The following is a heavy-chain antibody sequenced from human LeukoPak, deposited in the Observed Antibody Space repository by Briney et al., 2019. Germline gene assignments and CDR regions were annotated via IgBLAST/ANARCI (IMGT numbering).Heavy chain of an antibody. J-gene: IGHJ5*02. CDR3: ARGRGYDFWSGYNRQSLNWFDP. D-gene: IGHD3-3*01. CDR1: GGSFSGYY. Sequence: SETLSLTCAVYGGSFSGYYWSWIRQPPGKGLELIGEINHSGSTNYNPSLKSRVTISVDTSKNQFSLKLSSVTAADTAVYYCARGRGYDFWSGYNRQSLNWFDPWGQGTLVTVSS. V-gene: IGHV4-34*01. CDR2: INHSGST.